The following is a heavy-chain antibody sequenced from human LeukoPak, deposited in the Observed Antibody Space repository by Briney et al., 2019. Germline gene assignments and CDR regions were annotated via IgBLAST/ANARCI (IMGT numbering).Heavy chain of an antibody. CDR1: GFTFSSYA. D-gene: IGHD6-25*01. CDR3: AKTSGFLDC. V-gene: IGHV3-23*01. CDR2: ISGSGGST. Sequence: PGGSLRLSCAASGFTFSSYAMSLVRQAPGKGLEWVSAISGSGGSTYYADSVKGRFTISRDNSKNTLFLQMNSLRVEDTAVYFCAKTSGFLDCWGQGTLVTVSS. J-gene: IGHJ4*02.